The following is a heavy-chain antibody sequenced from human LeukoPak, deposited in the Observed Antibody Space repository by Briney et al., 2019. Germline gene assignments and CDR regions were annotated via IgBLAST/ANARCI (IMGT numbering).Heavy chain of an antibody. CDR2: FDPEDGET. J-gene: IGHJ4*02. V-gene: IGHV1-24*01. Sequence: ASVKVSCKVSGYTLTELSMHWVRQAPGKGLEWMGGFDPEDGETIYAQKFQGRVTMTEDTSTDTAYMELGSLRSEDTAVYYCATDVAVAGGFDYWGQGTLVTVSS. CDR3: ATDVAVAGGFDY. D-gene: IGHD6-19*01. CDR1: GYTLTELS.